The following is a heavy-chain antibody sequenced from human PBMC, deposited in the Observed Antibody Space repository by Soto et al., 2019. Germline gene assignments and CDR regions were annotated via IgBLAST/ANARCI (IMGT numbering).Heavy chain of an antibody. CDR3: ARDQVDPWYFDL. CDR2: IWYDGSNK. CDR1: GFTFSSYG. V-gene: IGHV3-33*01. D-gene: IGHD2-2*01. Sequence: QVQLLESGGGAAQPGRSLRLSCAASGFTFSSYGMHWVRQAPGKGLEWVAVIWYDGSNKYYADSVKGRFTSSSDNSEDTLYLQMYSLRAEDTAVYYCARDQVDPWYFDLWGRGTLVTVAS. J-gene: IGHJ2*01.